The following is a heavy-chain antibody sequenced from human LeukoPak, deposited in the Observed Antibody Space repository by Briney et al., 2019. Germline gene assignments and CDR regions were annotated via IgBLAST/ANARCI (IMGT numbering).Heavy chain of an antibody. J-gene: IGHJ4*02. CDR3: ASSRSGYSYGYAKAAY. V-gene: IGHV3-66*01. Sequence: GGSLRLSCAASEFSVGSNYMTWVRQAPGKGLEWVSLIYSGGSTYYADSVKGRFTISRDNSKNTLYLQMNSLRAEDTAVYYCASSRSGYSYGYAKAAYWGQGTLVTVSS. CDR1: EFSVGSNY. CDR2: IYSGGST. D-gene: IGHD5-18*01.